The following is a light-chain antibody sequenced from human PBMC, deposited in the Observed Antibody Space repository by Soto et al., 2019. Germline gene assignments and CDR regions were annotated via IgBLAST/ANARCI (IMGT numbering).Light chain of an antibody. Sequence: QSVLTQPRSVSGSPGQSVTISCTGTSSDVGGYNYVSWYQHHPGKAPKLMIYDVTKRPSGVPDRFSGSKSGNTASLTISGLQAEDEADYSCCSYVGSYTWVFGGGTKLTVL. CDR3: CSYVGSYTWV. J-gene: IGLJ3*02. CDR2: DVT. V-gene: IGLV2-11*01. CDR1: SSDVGGYNY.